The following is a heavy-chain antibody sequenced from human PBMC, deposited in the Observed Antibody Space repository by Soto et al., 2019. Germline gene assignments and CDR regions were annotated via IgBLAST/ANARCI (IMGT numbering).Heavy chain of an antibody. J-gene: IGHJ6*02. Sequence: TSETLSLTCAVSGGSISSSNWWSWVRQPPGKGLEWIGEIYHSGSTNYNPSLKSRVTISVDKSKNQFSLKLSSVTAADTAVYYCARVGIVVVPAAKEGYYYYGMDVWGQGTTVTVSS. CDR1: GGSISSSNW. CDR3: ARVGIVVVPAAKEGYYYYGMDV. D-gene: IGHD2-2*01. CDR2: IYHSGST. V-gene: IGHV4-4*02.